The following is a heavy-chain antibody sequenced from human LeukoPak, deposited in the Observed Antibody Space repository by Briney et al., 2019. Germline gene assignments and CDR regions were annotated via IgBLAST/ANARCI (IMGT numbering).Heavy chain of an antibody. CDR3: AREGIAVAGMDY. D-gene: IGHD6-19*01. CDR1: GYTFTGYY. V-gene: IGHV1-2*02. CDR2: INPNSGGT. J-gene: IGHJ4*02. Sequence: ASVKVSCKASGYTFTGYYMHWVRRAPGQGLEWMGWINPNSGGTNYAQKFQGRVTMTRDTSISTAYMELSRLRSDDTAVYYCAREGIAVAGMDYWGQGTLVTVSS.